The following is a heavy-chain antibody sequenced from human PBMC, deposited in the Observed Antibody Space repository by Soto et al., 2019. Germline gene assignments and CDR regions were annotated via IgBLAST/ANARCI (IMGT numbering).Heavy chain of an antibody. Sequence: QVQLVESGGGVVQPGRSLRLSCAASGFTFSSYGMHWVRQAPGKGLEWVAVMSYDGSNKYYADSVKGRFTISRENSKNXVNLQINSLRHEDTAVYYCARVVPAATFYYYGMDVWGPGTTVTVSS. D-gene: IGHD2-2*01. CDR2: MSYDGSNK. V-gene: IGHV3-30*03. CDR1: GFTFSSYG. CDR3: ARVVPAATFYYYGMDV. J-gene: IGHJ6*02.